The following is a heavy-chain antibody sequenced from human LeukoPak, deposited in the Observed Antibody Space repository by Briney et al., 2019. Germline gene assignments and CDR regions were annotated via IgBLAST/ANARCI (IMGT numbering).Heavy chain of an antibody. CDR2: IFYSGST. CDR3: ARETTGRMVPYYFDY. V-gene: IGHV4-39*02. D-gene: IGHD1-7*01. Sequence: SETLSLTCTVSAGSISSSSYYWGWIRQPPGKGLEWIGSIFYSGSTYYNPSLNRPATISVHTSKTQSALKLSSVTAADTVVYYYARETTGRMVPYYFDYWGQGTLVTVSS. CDR1: AGSISSSSYY. J-gene: IGHJ4*02.